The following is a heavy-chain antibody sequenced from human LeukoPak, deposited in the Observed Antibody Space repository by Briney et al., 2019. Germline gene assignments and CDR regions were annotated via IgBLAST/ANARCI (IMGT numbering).Heavy chain of an antibody. CDR1: GFTFSSYT. J-gene: IGHJ4*02. Sequence: GGSLRLSCTASGFTFSSYTMSWVRQAPGKGLRWVSTVTTGGPNTYYADSVKGRFTVSRDDSKNTLYLQMNSLRAEDTAVYYCAKDGGLWVSAHWGDSWGRGTLVTVSS. CDR3: AKDGGLWVSAHWGDS. V-gene: IGHV3-23*01. CDR2: VTTGGPNT. D-gene: IGHD7-27*01.